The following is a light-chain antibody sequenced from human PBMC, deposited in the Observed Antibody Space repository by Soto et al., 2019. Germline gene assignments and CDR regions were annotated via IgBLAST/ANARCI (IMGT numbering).Light chain of an antibody. CDR1: SSNIGAGYD. Sequence: QSVLTQPPSVSGAPGQRVTISCTWSSSNIGAGYDVHWYQQLPGTAPKLLIYGNSNRPSGVPDRFSGSKSGTSASLASTGLQAEDEADYYCQSYASSLSVYVVFGGGTKLTVL. V-gene: IGLV1-40*01. CDR3: QSYASSLSVYVV. CDR2: GNS. J-gene: IGLJ2*01.